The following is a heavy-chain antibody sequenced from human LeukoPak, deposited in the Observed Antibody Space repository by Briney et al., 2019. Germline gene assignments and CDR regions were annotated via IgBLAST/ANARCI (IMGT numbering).Heavy chain of an antibody. CDR2: IYYSGST. Sequence: SETLSLTCTVSGGSISSYYWSWIRQPPGKGLEWIGYIYYSGSTNYNPSLKSRVTISVDTSKNQFSLKLSSVTAADTAVYYCARGARFSSSRWGFGYWGQGTLVTVSS. CDR3: ARGARFSSSRWGFGY. CDR1: GGSISSYY. V-gene: IGHV4-59*01. J-gene: IGHJ4*02. D-gene: IGHD6-13*01.